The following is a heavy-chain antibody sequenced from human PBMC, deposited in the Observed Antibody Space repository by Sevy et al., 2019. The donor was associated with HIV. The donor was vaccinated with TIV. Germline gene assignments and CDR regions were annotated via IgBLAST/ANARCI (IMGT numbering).Heavy chain of an antibody. CDR2: ISYDGSNK. CDR3: ARGKSGYGYALNY. J-gene: IGHJ4*02. CDR1: GFTFSSYA. D-gene: IGHD5-18*01. V-gene: IGHV3-30-3*01. Sequence: GGSLRLSCAASGFTFSSYAMHWVRQAPGKGLEWVAVISYDGSNKYYADSVKGRFTISRDNSKNTLYLQMDGLRAEDTALYYCARGKSGYGYALNYWGQGTLVTVSS.